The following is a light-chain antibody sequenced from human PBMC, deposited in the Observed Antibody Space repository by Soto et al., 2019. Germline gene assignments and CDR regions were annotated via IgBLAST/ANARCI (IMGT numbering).Light chain of an antibody. CDR2: KDN. J-gene: IGLJ1*01. V-gene: IGLV3-25*02. CDR1: ALPKQY. CDR3: QSSDRSGRYPYV. Sequence: SYELTQPPSVSVSPGQTARITCSGDALPKQYAYWYQQKPGQAPVVVIYKDNGRPSGIPERFSGSSSGTTVTLTISGVQAEDEAYYYCQSSDRSGRYPYVFGTGTKATVL.